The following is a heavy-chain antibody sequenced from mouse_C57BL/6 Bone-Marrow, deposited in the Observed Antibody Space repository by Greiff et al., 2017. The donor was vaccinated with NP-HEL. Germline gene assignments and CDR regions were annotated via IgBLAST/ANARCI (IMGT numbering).Heavy chain of an antibody. Sequence: VQLQQPGAELVKPGASVKMSCKASGYTFTSYWITWVKQRPGQGLEWIGDIYPGSGSTNYNEKFKSKATLTVDTSSSTAYMQLSSLTSEDSAVYYCARDYYDSPYAMDYWGQGTSVTVSS. CDR1: GYTFTSYW. J-gene: IGHJ4*01. V-gene: IGHV1-55*01. CDR2: IYPGSGST. CDR3: ARDYYDSPYAMDY. D-gene: IGHD1-1*01.